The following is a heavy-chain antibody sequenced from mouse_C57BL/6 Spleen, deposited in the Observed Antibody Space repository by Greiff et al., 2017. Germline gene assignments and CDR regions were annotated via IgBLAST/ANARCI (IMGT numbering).Heavy chain of an antibody. CDR1: GFTFSSYA. CDR3: TREGILLITTGYFDV. J-gene: IGHJ1*03. CDR2: ISSGGDYI. D-gene: IGHD1-1*01. V-gene: IGHV5-9-1*02. Sequence: EVQLVESGEGLVKPGGSLKLSCAASGFTFSSYAMSWVRQTPEKRLEWVAYISSGGDYIYYADTVKGRFTISRDNARNTLYLQMSSLKSEDTAMYYCTREGILLITTGYFDVWGTGTTVTVSS.